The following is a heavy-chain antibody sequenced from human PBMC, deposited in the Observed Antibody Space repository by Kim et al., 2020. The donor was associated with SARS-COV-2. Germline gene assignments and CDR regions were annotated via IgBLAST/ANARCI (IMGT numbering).Heavy chain of an antibody. Sequence: GIANYAQKFQGRVTITADKSTSTAYMELSSLRSEDTAVYYCARDLVSGEYWGQGTLVTVSS. J-gene: IGHJ4*02. CDR2: GIA. D-gene: IGHD3-10*01. V-gene: IGHV1-69*04. CDR3: ARDLVSGEY.